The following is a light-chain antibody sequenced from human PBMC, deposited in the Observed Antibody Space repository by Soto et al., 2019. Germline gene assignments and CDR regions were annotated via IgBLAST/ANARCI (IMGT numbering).Light chain of an antibody. CDR1: QSVSSY. Sequence: EIVLTQSPATLSLSPGERATLSCRASQSVSSYLAWYQQKHGQAPRLLIYDASNRATGIPARFSGSGSGTDFTLTISSLVPEDFAVYYCQQRSNWLTFGGGTKVEIK. CDR3: QQRSNWLT. V-gene: IGKV3-11*01. CDR2: DAS. J-gene: IGKJ4*01.